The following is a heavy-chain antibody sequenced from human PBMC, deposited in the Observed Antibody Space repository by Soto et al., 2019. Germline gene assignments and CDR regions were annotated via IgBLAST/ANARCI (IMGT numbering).Heavy chain of an antibody. CDR3: AIQYCSGGSCYSGGMDV. CDR1: GGTFSSYA. Sequence: SVKVSCKASGGTFSSYAISWVRQAPGQGLEWMGGIIPIFGTANYAQKFQGRVTITADESTSTAYMELSSLRSEDTAVYYFAIQYCSGGSCYSGGMDVWGQGTTVTVSS. J-gene: IGHJ6*02. CDR2: IIPIFGTA. D-gene: IGHD2-15*01. V-gene: IGHV1-69*13.